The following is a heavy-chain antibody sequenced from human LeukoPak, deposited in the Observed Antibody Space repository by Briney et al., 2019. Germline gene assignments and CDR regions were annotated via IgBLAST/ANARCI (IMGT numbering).Heavy chain of an antibody. CDR2: INPSGGST. D-gene: IGHD6-13*01. CDR1: GGTFSSYA. CDR3: AREPPAAGTGWFDP. V-gene: IGHV1-46*03. Sequence: ASVKVSCKASGGTFSSYAISWVRQAPGQGLEWMGIINPSGGSTSYAQKFQGRVTMTRDTSTSTVYMELSSLRSEDTAVYYCAREPPAAGTGWFDPWGQGTLVTVSS. J-gene: IGHJ5*02.